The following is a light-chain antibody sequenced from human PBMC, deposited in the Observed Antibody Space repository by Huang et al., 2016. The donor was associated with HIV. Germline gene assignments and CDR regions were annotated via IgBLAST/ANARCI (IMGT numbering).Light chain of an antibody. CDR1: QSISTK. J-gene: IGKJ1*01. V-gene: IGKV3-15*01. CDR3: QQYNAWPPWT. CDR2: DAS. Sequence: ETLMTQSPVTLSVSPGEGATLSCRASQSISTKLAWYQQRPGQAPRLLIYDASTRATGSPARFSGSGSGTEFSLTISSLQSDDFGVYYCQQYNAWPPWTFGQGTKVEFK.